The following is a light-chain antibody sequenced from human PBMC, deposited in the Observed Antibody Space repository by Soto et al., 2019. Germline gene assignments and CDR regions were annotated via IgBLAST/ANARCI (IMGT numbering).Light chain of an antibody. Sequence: DIVMTQSPDSLAVSLGERATINCKSSQSVLYSSNNKNYLAWYQQKPGQPPKLLIYWASTRESGVPDRFSGSGSGTEFTLTISSLQAEDVAVYYCQQYYSTATWTFGQGTKVEIK. CDR2: WAS. CDR3: QQYYSTATWT. CDR1: QSVLYSSNNKNY. V-gene: IGKV4-1*01. J-gene: IGKJ1*01.